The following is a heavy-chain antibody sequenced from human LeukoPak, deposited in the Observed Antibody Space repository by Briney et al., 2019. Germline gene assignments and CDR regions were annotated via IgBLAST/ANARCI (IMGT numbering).Heavy chain of an antibody. Sequence: GGSLRLSCAASGFTFSSYSMNWVRQAPGKGLEWVSYISSSSSTIYYADSVKGRFTISRDNAKNSLYLQMNSLRAEDTAVYYCAYQGEFRTFDYWGQGTLVTVSS. D-gene: IGHD3-10*01. CDR2: ISSSSSTI. V-gene: IGHV3-48*01. CDR1: GFTFSSYS. CDR3: AYQGEFRTFDY. J-gene: IGHJ4*02.